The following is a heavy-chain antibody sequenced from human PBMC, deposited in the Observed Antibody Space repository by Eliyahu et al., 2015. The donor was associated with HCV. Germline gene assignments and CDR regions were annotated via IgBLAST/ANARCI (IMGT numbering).Heavy chain of an antibody. CDR3: ARPNGGNTIDY. J-gene: IGHJ4*02. CDR2: IYPTDSDT. V-gene: IGHV5-51*01. Sequence: EVQLVQSGAELKKPGEXLXXSCKGSGYXFTNYWXGWVRXXPGKALEWMGVIYPTDSDTRYSPSFQGQVTISVDKSISTAYLQWSSLKASDAAIYYCARPNGGNTIDYWGQGTLVTVSS. D-gene: IGHD4-23*01. CDR1: GYXFTNYW.